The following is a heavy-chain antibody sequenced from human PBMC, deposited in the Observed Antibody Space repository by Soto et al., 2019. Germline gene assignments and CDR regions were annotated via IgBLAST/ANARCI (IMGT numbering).Heavy chain of an antibody. Sequence: EVQLLESGGGLVQPGGSLRLSCAASRFTFSNYAMSWVRQAPGKGLEWVSGLSDGGGSTFYADSVKGRFTISRDNAKNTLYLQMSSLRAEDTAVYYFAKEGTTSPYNWFDPWGQGTLVTVSS. CDR2: LSDGGGST. D-gene: IGHD2-2*01. J-gene: IGHJ5*02. CDR1: RFTFSNYA. CDR3: AKEGTTSPYNWFDP. V-gene: IGHV3-23*01.